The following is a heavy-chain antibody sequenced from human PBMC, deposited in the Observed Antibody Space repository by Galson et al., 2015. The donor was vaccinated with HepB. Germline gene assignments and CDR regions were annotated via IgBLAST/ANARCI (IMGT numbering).Heavy chain of an antibody. CDR2: ISSSGSSI. J-gene: IGHJ4*02. Sequence: SLRLSCAASGFTFSNFDMNWVRQAPGKGLEWISFISSSGSSIYYADSVKGRFTISRDNAKNLLYLQVSSLKDEDTAVYYCARPHDYWGQGTLVTVSS. CDR3: ARPHDY. CDR1: GFTFSNFD. V-gene: IGHV3-48*02.